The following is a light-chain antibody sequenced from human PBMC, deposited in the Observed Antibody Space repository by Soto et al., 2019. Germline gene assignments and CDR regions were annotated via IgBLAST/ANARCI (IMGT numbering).Light chain of an antibody. J-gene: IGLJ2*01. Sequence: QSVLTRPPSVSGAPGQRVTISCTGSSSNIGDGSDVHWYQQLPGAAPKLLIFGNNHRPSGVPDRFSGSKSGTSGSLAITGLQAEDEADYHCQSYDSSLSDVVFGGGTKVTVL. CDR2: GNN. CDR3: QSYDSSLSDVV. V-gene: IGLV1-40*01. CDR1: SSNIGDGSD.